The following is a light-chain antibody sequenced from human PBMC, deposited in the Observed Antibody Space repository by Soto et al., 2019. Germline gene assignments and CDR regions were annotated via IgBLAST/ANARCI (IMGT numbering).Light chain of an antibody. CDR2: AAS. CDR3: QKYNSTPHT. Sequence: DIQMTQSPSSLSASVGDRVTITCRASQGISNYLAWYQQKPGKVPKLLIYAASTLQSGVPSRFSGSGSGTDFNITISSLQPEDVATEYCQKYNSTPHTFGQGTKLEIK. V-gene: IGKV1-27*01. J-gene: IGKJ2*01. CDR1: QGISNY.